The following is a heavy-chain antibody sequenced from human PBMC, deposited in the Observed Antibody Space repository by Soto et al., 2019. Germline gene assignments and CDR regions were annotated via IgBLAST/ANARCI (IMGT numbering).Heavy chain of an antibody. Sequence: QITLKESGPTLVKPTQTLTLTCTFSGFSLSTSGVGVGWIRQPPGKALEWLALIYWYDVKRYSPSLKGRLTNTKDTSKNHVVLTMTNMDTVDTATYYCTHREGDRDDFDIWGQGTMVTVSS. CDR2: IYWYDVK. CDR1: GFSLSTSGVG. D-gene: IGHD2-21*02. J-gene: IGHJ3*02. V-gene: IGHV2-5*01. CDR3: THREGDRDDFDI.